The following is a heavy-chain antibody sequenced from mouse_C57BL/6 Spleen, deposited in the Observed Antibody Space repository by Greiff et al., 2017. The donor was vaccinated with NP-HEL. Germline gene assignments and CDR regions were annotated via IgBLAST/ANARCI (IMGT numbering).Heavy chain of an antibody. J-gene: IGHJ4*01. CDR1: GYTFTSYW. CDR3: ARGGYCHSPCAIDY. Sequence: QVQLQQPGAELVKPGASVKMSCKASGYTFTSYWITWVKQRPGQGLEWIGDIYPGSGSTNYNEKFKSKATLTVDTSSSTAYMQLSSLTSEDSAVYYCARGGYCHSPCAIDYWGQGTSVTVSS. V-gene: IGHV1-55*01. D-gene: IGHD2-3*01. CDR2: IYPGSGST.